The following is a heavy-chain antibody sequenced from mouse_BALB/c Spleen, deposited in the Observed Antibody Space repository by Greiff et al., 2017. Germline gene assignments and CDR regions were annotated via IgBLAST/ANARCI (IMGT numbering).Heavy chain of an antibody. Sequence: QVQLQQSGAELVRPGVSVKISCKGSGYTFTDYAMHWVKQSHAKSLEWIGVISTYYGDASYNQKFKGKATMTVDKSSSTAYMELARLTSEDSAIYYCARNYDYGGYAMDYWGQGTSVTVSS. CDR2: ISTYYGDA. V-gene: IGHV1S137*01. CDR1: GYTFTDYA. J-gene: IGHJ4*01. CDR3: ARNYDYGGYAMDY. D-gene: IGHD2-4*01.